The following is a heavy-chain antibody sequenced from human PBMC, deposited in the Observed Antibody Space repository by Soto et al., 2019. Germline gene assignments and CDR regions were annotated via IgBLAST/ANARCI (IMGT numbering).Heavy chain of an antibody. D-gene: IGHD3-22*01. J-gene: IGHJ4*02. V-gene: IGHV3-23*01. Sequence: GGSLRLSCADSGFRFSSYSMSWVRQTPGKGMEWVAAITATGDRTYYADSVTGRFTISRDNSKKTHYLQMTSLRAEDTAMYYCATMNGYFEYWGQGTPVTVSS. CDR2: ITATGDRT. CDR3: ATMNGYFEY. CDR1: GFRFSSYS.